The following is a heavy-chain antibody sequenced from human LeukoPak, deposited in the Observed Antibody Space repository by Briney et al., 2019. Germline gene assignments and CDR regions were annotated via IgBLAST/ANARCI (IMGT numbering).Heavy chain of an antibody. Sequence: PGGSLRLSCAASGLTFSSHWMHWVRQAPGKGLVWVSRITNDGSSTTYADSVKGRFTISRDNAKNSLYLQMNSLRAEDTALYYCARAVAGTGIFDYWGQGTLVTVSS. CDR3: ARAVAGTGIFDY. V-gene: IGHV3-74*01. D-gene: IGHD6-19*01. J-gene: IGHJ4*02. CDR1: GLTFSSHW. CDR2: ITNDGSST.